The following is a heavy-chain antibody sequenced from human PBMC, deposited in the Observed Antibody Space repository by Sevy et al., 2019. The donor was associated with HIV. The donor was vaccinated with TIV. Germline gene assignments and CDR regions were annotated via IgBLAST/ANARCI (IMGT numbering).Heavy chain of an antibody. V-gene: IGHV3-21*01. Sequence: GGSLRLSCAASGFTFSSYSMNWVRQAPGKGLEWVSSISSSSSYIYYADSVKGRFTISRDNAKNSLYLQMNSLRAEDTAVYYCARDHPGNYDFWGGYYTGYYYGMDVWGQGTTVTVSS. CDR3: ARDHPGNYDFWGGYYTGYYYGMDV. D-gene: IGHD3-3*01. CDR1: GFTFSSYS. CDR2: ISSSSSYI. J-gene: IGHJ6*02.